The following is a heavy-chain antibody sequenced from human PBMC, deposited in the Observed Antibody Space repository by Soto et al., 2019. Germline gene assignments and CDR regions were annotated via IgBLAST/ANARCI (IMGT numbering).Heavy chain of an antibody. J-gene: IGHJ5*02. CDR1: GGTFSSYA. D-gene: IGHD6-13*01. V-gene: IGHV1-69*13. CDR3: ARGSSSWYPQLYNWFDP. Sequence: SVKVSCKASGGTFSSYAISWVRQAPGQGLEWMGGIIPIFGTANYAQKFQGRVTITADESTSTAYMELSSLRSEDTAVYYCARGSSSWYPQLYNWFDPWGQGTLVTVSS. CDR2: IIPIFGTA.